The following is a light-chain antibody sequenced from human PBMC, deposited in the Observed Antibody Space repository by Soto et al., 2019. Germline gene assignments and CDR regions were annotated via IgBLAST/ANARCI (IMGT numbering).Light chain of an antibody. Sequence: EIQMTQSPSNLSAPVGDRVTITCRASLTISNNLNWYQQKPGKAPKLLIYGASSLQSGVPSRFSGSGSGTDFTLTISSLQREDFGTYYCQQSFSTPRTFGQGTKVDI. J-gene: IGKJ1*01. V-gene: IGKV1-39*01. CDR3: QQSFSTPRT. CDR2: GAS. CDR1: LTISNN.